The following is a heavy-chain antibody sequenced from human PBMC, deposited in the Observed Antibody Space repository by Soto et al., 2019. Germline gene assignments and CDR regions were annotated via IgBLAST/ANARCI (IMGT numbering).Heavy chain of an antibody. CDR3: AKDLLRLEGNGQMGEIAYYYYGMDV. CDR1: GFTFSSYA. CDR2: XXXSGGST. J-gene: IGHJ6*02. V-gene: IGHV3-23*01. D-gene: IGHD5-12*01. Sequence: EVQLLESXGGLVQPGGSLRLSCAASGFTFSSYAMSWVRQAPGKGLEXVSAXXXSGGSTYYADSVKGRFTITRDNPKNTLYLQMNSLRAEDTAVKYCAKDLLRLEGNGQMGEIAYYYYGMDVWGQGTTVTVSS.